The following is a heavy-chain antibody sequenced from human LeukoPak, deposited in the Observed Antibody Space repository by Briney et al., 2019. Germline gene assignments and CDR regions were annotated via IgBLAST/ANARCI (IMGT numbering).Heavy chain of an antibody. Sequence: SLRLSCAASGFSFDDYAMHWVRQAPGKGLEWVSGISWRSGNIGYADSVKGRFTISRDNAKNSLSLQMNSLRAEDTALYYCAKASGRYPSDAFDIWGQGTMVTVSS. CDR1: GFSFDDYA. CDR2: ISWRSGNI. V-gene: IGHV3-9*01. J-gene: IGHJ3*02. D-gene: IGHD1-26*01. CDR3: AKASGRYPSDAFDI.